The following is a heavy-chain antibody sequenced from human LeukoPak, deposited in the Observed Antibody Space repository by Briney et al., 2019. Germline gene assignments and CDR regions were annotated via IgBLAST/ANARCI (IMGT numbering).Heavy chain of an antibody. CDR2: ISAYNGNT. J-gene: IGHJ5*02. Sequence: ASVKVSCKASGYTFTSYGISWVRQAPGQGLEWMGWISAYNGNTNYAQKLQGRVTMTTDTSTSTAYMELRSLRSDDTAVYYCARDLSPVGATVSWGFDPWGQGTLVTVSS. V-gene: IGHV1-18*01. CDR1: GYTFTSYG. D-gene: IGHD1-26*01. CDR3: ARDLSPVGATVSWGFDP.